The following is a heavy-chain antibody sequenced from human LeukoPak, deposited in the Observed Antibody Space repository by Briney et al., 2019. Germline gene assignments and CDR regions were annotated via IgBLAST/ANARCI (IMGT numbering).Heavy chain of an antibody. Sequence: GGSLRLSCAASGFTFSNFWMSWVRQAPGKGLEWVANIRQDGSEKYYVDSVKGRFTISRDNAKNSLYLQMNSLRAEDTAVYYCARVAAAPCMDVWGQGTTVTVSS. D-gene: IGHD6-13*01. CDR1: GFTFSNFW. CDR2: IRQDGSEK. CDR3: ARVAAAPCMDV. V-gene: IGHV3-7*01. J-gene: IGHJ6*02.